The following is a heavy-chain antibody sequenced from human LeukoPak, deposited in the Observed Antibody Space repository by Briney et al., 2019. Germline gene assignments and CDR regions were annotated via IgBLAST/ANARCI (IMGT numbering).Heavy chain of an antibody. D-gene: IGHD3-22*01. CDR1: HGSINRYY. CDR3: ARRGDFDGSGLDH. CDR2: IYYSGST. Sequence: PSETLSLTCPVSHGSINRYYWSWIRQPPGKGLEWIGYIYYSGSTNYNPSLKSRVTISLDTSKNQLSLKLSSVTAADTAVYFCARRGDFDGSGLDHWGQGTLVTVSS. J-gene: IGHJ4*02. V-gene: IGHV4-59*01.